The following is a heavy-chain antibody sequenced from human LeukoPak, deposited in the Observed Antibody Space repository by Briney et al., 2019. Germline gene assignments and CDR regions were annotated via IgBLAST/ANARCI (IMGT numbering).Heavy chain of an antibody. J-gene: IGHJ5*02. CDR2: IYYSGST. CDR3: ARGTSMDP. Sequence: PSETLSLTCTVSGGSISSDYWNWIRQPRGKGLEWIGYIYYSGSTNYNPSLQSRVTVSVDTSKKQFSLRLNSVSAADTAVYYCARGTSMDPWGQGTLVTVSS. CDR1: GGSISSDY. D-gene: IGHD2-8*01. V-gene: IGHV4-59*01.